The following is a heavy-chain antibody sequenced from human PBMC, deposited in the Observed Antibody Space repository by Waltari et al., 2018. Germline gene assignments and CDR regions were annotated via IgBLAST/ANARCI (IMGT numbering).Heavy chain of an antibody. CDR2: ISTASGNP. V-gene: IGHV7-4-1*02. J-gene: IGHJ4*02. CDR1: GYTFTNFA. Sequence: QVQLVPSGSELKKPGASVQIACQASGYTFTNFAIDWVRQAPGQGLEWMGWISTASGNPTYARDFTGRFVFSLDTSVSTAYLQITSLKAEDTALYFCARDRVVGATDWGYWGQGTLVTVST. CDR3: ARDRVVGATDWGY. D-gene: IGHD1-26*01.